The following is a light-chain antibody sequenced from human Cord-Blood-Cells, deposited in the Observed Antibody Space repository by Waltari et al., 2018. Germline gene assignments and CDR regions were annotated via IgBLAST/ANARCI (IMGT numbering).Light chain of an antibody. J-gene: IGKJ4*01. CDR1: QSLLHSNGYNC. V-gene: IGKV2-28*01. CDR3: MQALQTPPPT. Sequence: DIVMTQSPLSLPVTPGEPASISCRSSQSLLHSNGYNCLDWYLQKPGQSPQLLIYLGSNRASGVPDRFSGSGSGTDFTLKISRVEAEDVGVYYCMQALQTPPPTFGGGTKVEIK. CDR2: LGS.